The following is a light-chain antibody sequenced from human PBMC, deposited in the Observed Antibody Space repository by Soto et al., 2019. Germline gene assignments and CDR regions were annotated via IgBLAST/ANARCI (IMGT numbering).Light chain of an antibody. V-gene: IGKV3-11*01. CDR3: QQRSNWPPRS. J-gene: IGKJ5*01. Sequence: EIVLTQSPGTLSLSPGDRATLSCRASQRVSTFLAWYQQKPGQAPRLLIYDASNRATGIPARFSGSGSGTDFTLTISSLEPEDFAVYYCQQRSNWPPRSFGQGTRLEIK. CDR1: QRVSTF. CDR2: DAS.